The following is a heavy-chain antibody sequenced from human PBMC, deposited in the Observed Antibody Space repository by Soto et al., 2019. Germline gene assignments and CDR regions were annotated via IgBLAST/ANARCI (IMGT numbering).Heavy chain of an antibody. CDR1: GGSISSGGYS. CDR3: ARLRIATNNYKWFDP. Sequence: PSETLSLTCAVSGGSISSGGYSWSWIRQPPGKGLEWIGHIYVTGAVDYNPSLRDRITISQDTSERQFSLNLRLVTAADTAVYYCARLRIATNNYKWFDPWGQGTLVTVSS. CDR2: IYVTGAV. V-gene: IGHV4-30-2*05. J-gene: IGHJ5*02. D-gene: IGHD2-21*01.